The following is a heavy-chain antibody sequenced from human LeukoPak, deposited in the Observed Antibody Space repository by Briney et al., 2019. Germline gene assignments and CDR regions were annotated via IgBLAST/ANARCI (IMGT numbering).Heavy chain of an antibody. Sequence: QPGRSLRLSCTTSGFTFADHAMSWVRQAPGKGLEWVGFVRSKAYRGTTEYAPSVKDRFTISRDDSRSVAYLQMHSLKTDDTAVYFCTRGPIQLWLHNGMDVWGQGTTVTVSS. J-gene: IGHJ6*02. V-gene: IGHV3-49*04. CDR3: TRGPIQLWLHNGMDV. D-gene: IGHD5-18*01. CDR2: VRSKAYRGTT. CDR1: GFTFADHA.